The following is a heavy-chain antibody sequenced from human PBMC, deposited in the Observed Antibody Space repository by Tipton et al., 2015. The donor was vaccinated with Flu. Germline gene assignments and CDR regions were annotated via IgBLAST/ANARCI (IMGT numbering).Heavy chain of an antibody. V-gene: IGHV5-51*01. CDR2: IYPDDSDT. CDR3: ARQEGYTSRTNWGFDP. CDR1: GYNFPSYW. J-gene: IGHJ5*02. Sequence: MQLVQSGAEVKKPGEFLKISCKGSGYNFPSYWIGWVRQMPGKGLEWMGVIYPDDSDTRYSPSFQGQVTISVDKSINTAYLQWSSLKASDTAMYYCARQEGYTSRTNWGFDPWGQGTLVTVSS. D-gene: IGHD7-27*01.